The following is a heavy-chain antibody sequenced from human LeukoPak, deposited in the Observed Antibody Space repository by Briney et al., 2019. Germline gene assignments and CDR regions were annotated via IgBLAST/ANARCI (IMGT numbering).Heavy chain of an antibody. CDR3: ARLNSEREQHPPNWFDP. V-gene: IGHV5-51*01. D-gene: IGHD1-26*01. Sequence: GESLKISCKGSGYSFTSYWIGWVRQMPGKGLEWMGIIYPGDSDTRYSSSFQGQVTISADKSISTAYLQWSSLKASDTAMYYCARLNSEREQHPPNWFDPWGQGTLVTVSS. CDR1: GYSFTSYW. CDR2: IYPGDSDT. J-gene: IGHJ5*02.